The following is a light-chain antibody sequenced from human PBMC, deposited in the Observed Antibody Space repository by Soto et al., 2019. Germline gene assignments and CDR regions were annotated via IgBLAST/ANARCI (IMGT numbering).Light chain of an antibody. Sequence: EIVLTQSPATLSLSPGERATLSCRASQSVSSYLAWYQQKPCQAPRLLIYDASNRTTGIPARFSGSGSGTDFTLTISSLEPEDFAVYYCQQRSNWPWTFGPGTKVDIK. CDR3: QQRSNWPWT. J-gene: IGKJ3*01. CDR2: DAS. V-gene: IGKV3-11*01. CDR1: QSVSSY.